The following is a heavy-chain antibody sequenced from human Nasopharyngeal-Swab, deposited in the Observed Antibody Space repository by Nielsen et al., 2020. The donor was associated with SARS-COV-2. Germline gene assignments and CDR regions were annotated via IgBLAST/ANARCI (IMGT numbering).Heavy chain of an antibody. V-gene: IGHV3-11*03. CDR1: GFTFSDYY. Sequence: GESLKISCAASGFTFSDYYMSWIRQAPGKGLEWVSYISSSSSYTNYADSVKGRFTISRDNAKNSLYLQMNSLRAEDTAVYYCAKTKRYCSGGSCYRFDYWGQGTLVTVSS. D-gene: IGHD2-15*01. CDR2: ISSSSSYT. CDR3: AKTKRYCSGGSCYRFDY. J-gene: IGHJ4*02.